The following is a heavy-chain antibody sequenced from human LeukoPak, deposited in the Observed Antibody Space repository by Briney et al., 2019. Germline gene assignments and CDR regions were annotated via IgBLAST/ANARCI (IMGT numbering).Heavy chain of an antibody. J-gene: IGHJ4*02. Sequence: PSQTLSLTCTVSGGSISSGSYYWSWIRQPPGKGLEWIGYIYHSGSTYYNPSLKSRVTISVDRSKNQFSLKLSSVTAADTAVYYCARDPYYDPTGAFDYWGQGTLVTVSS. CDR1: GGSISSGSYY. CDR3: ARDPYYDPTGAFDY. D-gene: IGHD3-3*01. V-gene: IGHV4-30-2*01. CDR2: IYHSGST.